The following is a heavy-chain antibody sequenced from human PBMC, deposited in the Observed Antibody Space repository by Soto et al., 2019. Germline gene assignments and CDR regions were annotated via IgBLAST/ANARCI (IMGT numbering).Heavy chain of an antibody. D-gene: IGHD2-21*02. V-gene: IGHV4-59*01. CDR3: ARDLWGYCGTDCYPLDV. J-gene: IGHJ6*02. CDR2: RYNTGST. Sequence: QVQLQESGPGLVKPSETLSLTCTVSGGTISRYYWSWIRQPPGKGLEWIGYRYNTGSTVYNPSFTSRVTIAVDTSKNQFSLKLNSVTAADTAVYYCARDLWGYCGTDCYPLDVWGQGTTVTVSS. CDR1: GGTISRYY.